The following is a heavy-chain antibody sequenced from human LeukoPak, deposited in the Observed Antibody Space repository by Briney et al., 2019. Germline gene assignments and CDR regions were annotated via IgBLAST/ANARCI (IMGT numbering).Heavy chain of an antibody. Sequence: SQTLSLTCAISGDSVSTNTAAWNWIRRSPSRGLEWLGRTYFRSKWYNDYAVSVKSRITINPDTSKNQFSLHLNSVTPEDTAVYYCARYTSVTFDYWRQGTLVTVSS. V-gene: IGHV6-1*01. CDR1: GDSVSTNTAA. J-gene: IGHJ4*02. D-gene: IGHD5-18*01. CDR2: TYFRSKWYN. CDR3: ARYTSVTFDY.